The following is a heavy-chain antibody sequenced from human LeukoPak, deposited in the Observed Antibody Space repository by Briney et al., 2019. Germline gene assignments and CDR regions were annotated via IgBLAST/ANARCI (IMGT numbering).Heavy chain of an antibody. CDR3: AKDLKEQQLVGYYFDY. Sequence: GGSLRLSCAASGFTFSSYAMSWVRQAPGKGLEWVSAISGSGGSTYYADSVKGRFTISRDNSKNTLYLQMNSLRAEDTAVYYCAKDLKEQQLVGYYFDYWGQGTLVTVSS. D-gene: IGHD6-13*01. CDR2: ISGSGGST. V-gene: IGHV3-23*01. J-gene: IGHJ4*02. CDR1: GFTFSSYA.